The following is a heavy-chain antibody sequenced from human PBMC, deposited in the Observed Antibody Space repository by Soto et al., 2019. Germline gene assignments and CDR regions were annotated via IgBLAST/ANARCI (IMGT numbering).Heavy chain of an antibody. J-gene: IGHJ4*02. CDR3: TRVPLLTIPAAHF. CDR2: TSTRNGYT. D-gene: IGHD2-21*01. Sequence: QVHLVQSGAEVRKPGASVKVSCKTSGYTFNTYGIIWVRQAPGQHLDWLGWTSTRNGYTNYAQEFQGRVTSDTDTFTIAYLEPRNLRSDDTAVYFSTRVPLLTIPAAHFWGQGTLVTVSS. CDR1: GYTFNTYG. V-gene: IGHV1-18*04.